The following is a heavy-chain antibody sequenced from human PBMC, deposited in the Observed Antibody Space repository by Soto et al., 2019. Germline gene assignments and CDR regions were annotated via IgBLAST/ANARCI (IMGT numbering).Heavy chain of an antibody. D-gene: IGHD5-18*01. V-gene: IGHV1-69*01. J-gene: IGHJ6*02. CDR3: ARVDTAMGYYYYYGMDV. CDR1: GGTFSSYA. Sequence: QVQLVQSGAEVKKPGSSVKVSCTASGGTFSSYAISWVRQAPGQGLEWMGGIIPIFGTANYAQKFQGRVTITADESTSTAYMELSSLRSEDTAVYYCARVDTAMGYYYYYGMDVWGQGTTVTVSS. CDR2: IIPIFGTA.